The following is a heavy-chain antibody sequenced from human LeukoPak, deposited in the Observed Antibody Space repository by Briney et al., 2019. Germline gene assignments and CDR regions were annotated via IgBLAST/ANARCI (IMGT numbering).Heavy chain of an antibody. CDR1: GDSFSYFY. J-gene: IGHJ4*02. Sequence: SETLSLTCTVSGDSFSYFYWNWIRQPPGKGLEWIGCIYYSGSTNYSPSLKSRVTISVDTSKNQFSLKLSSVTAADTAVYYCARSEYGDYGDFDYWGQGTLVTVSS. V-gene: IGHV4-59*01. D-gene: IGHD4-17*01. CDR3: ARSEYGDYGDFDY. CDR2: IYYSGST.